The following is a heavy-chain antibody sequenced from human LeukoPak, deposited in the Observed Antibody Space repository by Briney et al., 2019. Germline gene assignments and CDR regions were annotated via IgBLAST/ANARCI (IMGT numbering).Heavy chain of an antibody. CDR2: VNAGNGNT. CDR1: GYTFTSYA. J-gene: IGHJ4*02. V-gene: IGHV1-3*01. Sequence: AAVKVSCKASGYTFTSYAMHWVRQAPGQRLEWMGWVNAGNGNTKYSQKFQGRVTITRDTSASTAYMDLSSPRSEDTAVYYCARDSYSGRSIQGVFDYWGQGTLVTVSS. D-gene: IGHD1-26*01. CDR3: ARDSYSGRSIQGVFDY.